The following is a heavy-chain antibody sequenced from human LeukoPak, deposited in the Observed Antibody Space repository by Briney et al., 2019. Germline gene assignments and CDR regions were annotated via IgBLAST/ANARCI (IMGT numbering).Heavy chain of an antibody. CDR1: GFTFDDYA. J-gene: IGHJ4*02. Sequence: GGSLRLSCAASGFTFDDYAMHWVRQAPGKGLEWVSLISGDGGATHYADAVKGRFTISRDNSKNSLYLQMNSLRTEDTAFYYCAKDMAYSSGWYGIDYWGQGTLVTVSS. V-gene: IGHV3-43*02. CDR3: AKDMAYSSGWYGIDY. CDR2: ISGDGGAT. D-gene: IGHD6-19*01.